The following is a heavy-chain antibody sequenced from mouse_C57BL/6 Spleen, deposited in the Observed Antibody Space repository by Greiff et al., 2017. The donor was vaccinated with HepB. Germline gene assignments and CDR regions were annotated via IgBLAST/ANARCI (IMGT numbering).Heavy chain of an antibody. J-gene: IGHJ2*01. CDR3: ATITTVVATPYYFDY. CDR1: GFTFSDYG. CDR2: ISSGSSTI. D-gene: IGHD1-1*01. Sequence: EVHLVESGGGLVKPGGTLKLSCAASGFTFSDYGMHWVRQAPEKGLEWVAYISSGSSTIYYADTVKGRFTISRDNAKNTLFLQMTSLRSEDTAMYYCATITTVVATPYYFDYWGQGTTLTVSS. V-gene: IGHV5-17*01.